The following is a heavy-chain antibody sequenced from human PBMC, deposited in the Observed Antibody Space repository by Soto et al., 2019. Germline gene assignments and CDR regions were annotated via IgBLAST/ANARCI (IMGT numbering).Heavy chain of an antibody. CDR2: ITDTGGDT. J-gene: IGHJ4*02. CDR1: GITCGSRA. Sequence: PGGSLRLSCVASGITCGSRAMSWVRQAPGEGLEWVSTITDTGGDTKYSDSVRGRFTMSRDNSKKTLYLQMNNLRVEDSALYYCARGSTDSYPGSRIFDFWGRGTLVTVSS. D-gene: IGHD3-10*01. V-gene: IGHV3-23*01. CDR3: ARGSTDSYPGSRIFDF.